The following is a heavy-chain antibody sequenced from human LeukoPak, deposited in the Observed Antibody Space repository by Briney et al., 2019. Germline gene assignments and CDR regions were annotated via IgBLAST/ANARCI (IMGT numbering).Heavy chain of an antibody. CDR2: VYYSGST. V-gene: IGHV4-59*01. D-gene: IGHD6-6*01. Sequence: SETLSLTCTVSSDSISPYYWSWIRQSPGTGLEWIGCVYYSGSTNYNPSLKSRVTISVDTSKNQFSLKLSSVTAADTAVYYCARVRGSSSLHYFDYWGQGTLVTVSS. CDR1: SDSISPYY. CDR3: ARVRGSSSLHYFDY. J-gene: IGHJ4*02.